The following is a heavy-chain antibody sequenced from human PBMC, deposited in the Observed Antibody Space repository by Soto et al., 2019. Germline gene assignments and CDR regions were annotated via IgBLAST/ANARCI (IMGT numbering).Heavy chain of an antibody. CDR1: GFTFSSCT. CDR2: ISPSTSHI. Sequence: EVHLVESGGGLVKPGGSLRLSCAVSGFTFSSCTMNWVRQAPGKGLEWVSSISPSTSHIYYADTVKGRFTISRDNAKNSLFLQRNSLRAEDTAVYYSSGCSGGACHQNYGMDVWGQGTTVTVSS. D-gene: IGHD2-15*01. J-gene: IGHJ6*02. V-gene: IGHV3-21*01. CDR3: SGCSGGACHQNYGMDV.